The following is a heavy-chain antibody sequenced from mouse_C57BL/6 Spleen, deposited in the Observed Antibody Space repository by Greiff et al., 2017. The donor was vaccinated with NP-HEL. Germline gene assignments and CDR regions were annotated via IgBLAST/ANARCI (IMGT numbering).Heavy chain of an antibody. J-gene: IGHJ1*03. CDR2: INPKNGGT. D-gene: IGHD2-12*01. V-gene: IGHV1-18*01. CDR1: GYTFTDSY. Sequence: EVQLQESGPELVKPGASVKISCKASGYTFTDSYMDWVKQSPGKSLEWIGDINPKNGGTIYNQKFKGKATLTADKSSSTAYMELRSLTSEDTAVFYFARLRCCCLDVWGKGTTVTVSS. CDR3: ARLRCCCLDV.